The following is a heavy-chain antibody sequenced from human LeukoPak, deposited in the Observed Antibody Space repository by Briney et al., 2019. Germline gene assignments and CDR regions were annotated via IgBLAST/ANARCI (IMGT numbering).Heavy chain of an antibody. CDR2: ISYDGSNK. J-gene: IGHJ3*02. Sequence: GRSLRLSCAASGFTFSSYAMHWVRQAPGKGLEWVAVISYDGSNKYYADSVKGRFTISRDNSKNTLYLQMNSLRAEDTAVYYCARLGPTYYYDSSGYYPKDDAFDIWGQGTMVTVSS. CDR1: GFTFSSYA. V-gene: IGHV3-30-3*01. D-gene: IGHD3-22*01. CDR3: ARLGPTYYYDSSGYYPKDDAFDI.